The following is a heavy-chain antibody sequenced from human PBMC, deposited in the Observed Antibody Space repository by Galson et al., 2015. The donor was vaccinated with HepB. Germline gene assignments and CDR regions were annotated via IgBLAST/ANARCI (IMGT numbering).Heavy chain of an antibody. CDR3: ARAYCSSTSCHYPTFDY. CDR2: IKQDGSEK. D-gene: IGHD2-2*01. J-gene: IGHJ4*02. Sequence: SLRLSCAASGFTFSSYWMSWVRQAPGKGLEWVANIKQDGSEKYYVDSVKGRFTISRDNAKNSLYLQMNSLRAEDTAVYYCARAYCSSTSCHYPTFDYWGQGTLVTVSS. V-gene: IGHV3-7*03. CDR1: GFTFSSYW.